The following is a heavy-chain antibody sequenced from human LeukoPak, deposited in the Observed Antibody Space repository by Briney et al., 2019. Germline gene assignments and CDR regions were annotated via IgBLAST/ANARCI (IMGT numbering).Heavy chain of an antibody. V-gene: IGHV3-23*01. Sequence: GGSLRLSCAASGFTFSTYAMSWVRQAPGKGLEWVSGISSGGDTTYYSDSVKGRFTISRDNSENTLSLHMNSLRAEDTAVYYCAKVAPLGSSWYAFNYWGQGTRVTVSS. CDR2: ISSGGDTT. CDR1: GFTFSTYA. CDR3: AKVAPLGSSWYAFNY. D-gene: IGHD6-13*01. J-gene: IGHJ4*02.